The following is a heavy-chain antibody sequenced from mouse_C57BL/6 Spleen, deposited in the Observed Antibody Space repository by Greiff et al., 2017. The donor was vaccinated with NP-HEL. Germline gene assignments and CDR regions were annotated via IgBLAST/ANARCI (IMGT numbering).Heavy chain of an antibody. J-gene: IGHJ2*01. V-gene: IGHV6-3*01. CDR2: IRLKSDNYAT. CDR3: TGITTVVVYYFDY. Sequence: EVQRVESGGGLVQPGGSMKLSCVASGFTFSNYWMNWVRQSPEKGLEWVAQIRLKSDNYATHYAESVKGRFTISRDDSKSSVYLQMNNLRAEDTGIYYCTGITTVVVYYFDYWGQGTTLTVSS. CDR1: GFTFSNYW. D-gene: IGHD1-1*01.